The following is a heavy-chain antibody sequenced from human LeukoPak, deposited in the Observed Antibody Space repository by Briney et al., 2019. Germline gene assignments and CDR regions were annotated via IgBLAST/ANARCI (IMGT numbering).Heavy chain of an antibody. CDR1: GFTFSSYA. CDR2: ISYDGSNK. Sequence: LTGGSLRLSCAASGFTFSSYAMHWVRQAPGKGLEWVAVISYDGSNKYYADSVKGRFTISRDNSKNTLYLQMNSLRAEDTAVYYCAREDRLSPYYYYMDVWGKGTTVTVSS. CDR3: AREDRLSPYYYYMDV. J-gene: IGHJ6*03. V-gene: IGHV3-30*04. D-gene: IGHD3-16*01.